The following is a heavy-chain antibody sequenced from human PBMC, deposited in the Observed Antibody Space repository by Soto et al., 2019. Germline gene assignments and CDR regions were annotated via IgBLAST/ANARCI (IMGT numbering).Heavy chain of an antibody. CDR1: GYTPTNYA. J-gene: IGHJ4*02. CDR3: VRALYRRGTYYALDK. V-gene: IGHV1-18*01. Sequence: QVPLLQSVPEVKKPGASVTVSCKTPGYTPTNYAIGWVRQAAVQGLVWMGWTRAYNGNRNTAQKLKGRLTMTPDTSTKVAYMALRRLRSADTAVHVCVRALYRRGTYYALDKWGQGTLVNVS. D-gene: IGHD1-26*01. CDR2: TRAYNGNR.